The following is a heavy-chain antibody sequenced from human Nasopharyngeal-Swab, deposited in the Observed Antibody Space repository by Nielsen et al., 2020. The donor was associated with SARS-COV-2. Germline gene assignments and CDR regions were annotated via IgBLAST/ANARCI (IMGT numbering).Heavy chain of an antibody. Sequence: ETLSLTCAASGFTFDDYAMHWVRQAPGKGLEWVSLISGDGGSTYYADSVKGRFTISRDNSKNSLYLQMNSLRTEDTALYYCAKDLKGATTDYYYYYYMDVWGKGTTVTVSS. D-gene: IGHD1-26*01. CDR1: GFTFDDYA. V-gene: IGHV3-43*02. CDR3: AKDLKGATTDYYYYYYMDV. CDR2: ISGDGGST. J-gene: IGHJ6*03.